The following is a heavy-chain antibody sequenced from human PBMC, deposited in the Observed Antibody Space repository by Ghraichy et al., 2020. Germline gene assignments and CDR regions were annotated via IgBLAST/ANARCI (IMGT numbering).Heavy chain of an antibody. CDR2: VYTTGKI. CDR1: GGSLSNYY. V-gene: IGHV4-4*07. D-gene: IGHD1-14*01. Sequence: SETLSLTCTVSGGSLSNYYWNWIRQSAEKGLEWIGRVYTTGKINYSPSLNRRLTMSLDTSSNQLTLQLTSVTAADTAVYYCVGAPAGTYHFDFWGQGTLVTVSS. J-gene: IGHJ4*02. CDR3: VGAPAGTYHFDF.